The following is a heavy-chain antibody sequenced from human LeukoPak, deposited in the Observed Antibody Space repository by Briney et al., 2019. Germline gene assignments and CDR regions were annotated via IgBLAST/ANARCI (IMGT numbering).Heavy chain of an antibody. CDR1: GGSISSSSYY. Sequence: PSETLSLTCTASGGSISSSSYYWGWIRQPPGKGLEWIGSIYYSGSTYYNPSLKSRVTISVDTSKNQFSLKLSSVTAADTAVYYCARHRRVLRFLEWLPWGQGTLVTVSS. V-gene: IGHV4-39*01. CDR2: IYYSGST. CDR3: ARHRRVLRFLEWLP. J-gene: IGHJ4*02. D-gene: IGHD3-3*01.